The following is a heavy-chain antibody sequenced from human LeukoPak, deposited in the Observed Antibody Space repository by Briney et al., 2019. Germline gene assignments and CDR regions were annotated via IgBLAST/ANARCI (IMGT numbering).Heavy chain of an antibody. J-gene: IGHJ4*02. D-gene: IGHD5-24*01. CDR1: GFTFSSYS. V-gene: IGHV3-48*02. CDR2: VSNSGTTT. CDR3: ARADRDGNKRFLD. Sequence: GGSLRLSCAASGFTFSSYSVIWARQAPGKGLEWVSYVSNSGTTTYYADSVKGRFTISRDNGKNLVSLQMNSLRDVDTAVYYCARADRDGNKRFLDWGQGTLVTVSS.